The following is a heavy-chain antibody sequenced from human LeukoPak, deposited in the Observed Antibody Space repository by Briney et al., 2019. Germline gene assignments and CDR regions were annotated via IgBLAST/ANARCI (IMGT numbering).Heavy chain of an antibody. D-gene: IGHD2-15*01. Sequence: GGSLRLSCAASGFTFSNYDMHWVRQAPGKGLEWVAVIWFDGSNKFYADSVKGRFTISRDNSKNTLYLQMNSLRAEDTAVYYCATTQTTPFYFDYWGQGTLVTVSS. CDR1: GFTFSNYD. CDR3: ATTQTTPFYFDY. V-gene: IGHV3-33*01. CDR2: IWFDGSNK. J-gene: IGHJ4*02.